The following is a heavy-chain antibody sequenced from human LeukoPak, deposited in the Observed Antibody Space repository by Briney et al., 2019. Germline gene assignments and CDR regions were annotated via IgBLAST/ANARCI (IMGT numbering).Heavy chain of an antibody. Sequence: SETLSLTCTVSGGSISSGTFYWGWIRQHPGKGLEWIGTIFYTGNTYYNPSLKSRLTISVDTSTNQFSLTLSSVTAADTAVYYCARLGGYSNYEAGYWGQGTLVTVSS. CDR1: GGSISSGTFY. D-gene: IGHD4-11*01. CDR2: IFYTGNT. V-gene: IGHV4-39*01. J-gene: IGHJ4*02. CDR3: ARLGGYSNYEAGY.